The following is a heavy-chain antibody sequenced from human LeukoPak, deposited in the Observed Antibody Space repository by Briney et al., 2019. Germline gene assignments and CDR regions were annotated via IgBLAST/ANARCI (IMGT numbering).Heavy chain of an antibody. CDR3: AREGIYDFWSGYYLGADY. CDR2: INHSGST. Sequence: SETLSLTCTVSGGSISSSSYYWSWIRQPPGKGLEWIGEINHSGSTNYNPSLKSRVTISVDTSKNQFSLKLSSVTAADTAVYYCAREGIYDFWSGYYLGADYWGQGTLVTVSS. D-gene: IGHD3-3*01. J-gene: IGHJ4*02. V-gene: IGHV4-39*07. CDR1: GGSISSSSYY.